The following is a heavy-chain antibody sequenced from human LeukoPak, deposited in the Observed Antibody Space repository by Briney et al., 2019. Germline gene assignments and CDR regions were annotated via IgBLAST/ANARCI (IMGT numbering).Heavy chain of an antibody. CDR3: ARDKTVGPTLLDY. Sequence: GGSLRLSCAASGFTFDDYGMSWVRQAPGKGLEWVSGINWNGGSTGYAASVKGRFTISRDNAENSLYLQMNSLRAEDTAVYYCARDKTVGPTLLDYWGQGTLVTVSS. CDR2: INWNGGST. D-gene: IGHD1-26*01. J-gene: IGHJ4*02. CDR1: GFTFDDYG. V-gene: IGHV3-20*04.